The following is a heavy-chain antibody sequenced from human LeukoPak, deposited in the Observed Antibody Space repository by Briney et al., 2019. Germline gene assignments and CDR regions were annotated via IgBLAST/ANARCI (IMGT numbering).Heavy chain of an antibody. CDR3: ARTVDRAMGTSGYYFDY. D-gene: IGHD5-18*01. V-gene: IGHV4-59*01. CDR1: GGSISGYY. J-gene: IGHJ4*02. Sequence: SETLSLTCTVSGGSISGYYWSWIRQPPGKGLEWIGYIYYSGSTNYNPSLKSRVTISVDTSKNQFSLKLSSVTAADTAVYYCARTVDRAMGTSGYYFDYWGQGTLVTVSS. CDR2: IYYSGST.